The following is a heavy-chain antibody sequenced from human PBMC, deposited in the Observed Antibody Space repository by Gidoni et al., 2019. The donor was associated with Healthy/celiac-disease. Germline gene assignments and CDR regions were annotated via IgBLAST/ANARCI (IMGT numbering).Heavy chain of an antibody. V-gene: IGHV3-15*01. CDR1: GFTSSNAW. Sequence: EVQLVEPGGGLVKPGGSLRLSCAASGFTSSNAWMSWVRQAPGKGLEWVGRIKSKTDGGTTDYAAPVKGRFTISRDDSKNTLYLQMNSLKTEDTAVYYCTSRGYYDSSGYFDYWGQGTLVTVSS. CDR3: TSRGYYDSSGYFDY. J-gene: IGHJ4*02. CDR2: IKSKTDGGTT. D-gene: IGHD3-22*01.